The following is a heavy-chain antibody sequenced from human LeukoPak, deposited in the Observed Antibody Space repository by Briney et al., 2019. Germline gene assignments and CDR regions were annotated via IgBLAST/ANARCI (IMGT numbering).Heavy chain of an antibody. CDR1: GFTFSSYS. Sequence: GGSLRLSCAASGFTFSSYSMNWVRQAPGKGLEWVSSISSSSSYIYYADSVKGRFTISRGNSKNTLYLQMNSLRAEDTAVYYCAKGVLETVAGRRYFQHWGQGTLVTVSS. CDR2: ISSSSSYI. CDR3: AKGVLETVAGRRYFQH. V-gene: IGHV3-21*04. D-gene: IGHD6-19*01. J-gene: IGHJ1*01.